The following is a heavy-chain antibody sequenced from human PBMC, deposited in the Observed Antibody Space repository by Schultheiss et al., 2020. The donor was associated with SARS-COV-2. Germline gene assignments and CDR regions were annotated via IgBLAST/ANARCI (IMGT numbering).Heavy chain of an antibody. CDR3: ARVGRNGAFDI. J-gene: IGHJ3*02. D-gene: IGHD1-1*01. CDR1: GGSISSSSYY. V-gene: IGHV4-39*07. CDR2: IYYSGST. Sequence: SETLSLTCTVSGGSISSSSYYWGWIRQPPGKGLEWIGSIYYSGSTYYNPSLKSRVTISVDTSKNQFSLKLSSVTAADTAVYYCARVGRNGAFDIWGQGTMVTVSS.